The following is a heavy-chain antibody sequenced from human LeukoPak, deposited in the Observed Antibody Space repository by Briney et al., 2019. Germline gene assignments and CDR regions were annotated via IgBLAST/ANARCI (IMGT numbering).Heavy chain of an antibody. D-gene: IGHD3-22*01. CDR3: ARASGRYYYDSSGYNY. V-gene: IGHV1-2*02. Sequence: GASVKVSCKASGYTFTGYYMHWVRQAPGQGLEWMGWINPNSGGTNYAQKFQGRVTMTRDTSISTAYMELSRLRSDDTAVYYCARASGRYYYDSSGYNYWGQGTLVTVSS. J-gene: IGHJ4*02. CDR1: GYTFTGYY. CDR2: INPNSGGT.